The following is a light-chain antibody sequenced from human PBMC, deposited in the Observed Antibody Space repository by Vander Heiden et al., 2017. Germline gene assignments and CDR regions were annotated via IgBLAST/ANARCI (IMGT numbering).Light chain of an antibody. CDR2: WAS. V-gene: IGKV4-1*01. CDR3: HQYSSTPRT. J-gene: IGKJ1*01. Sequence: DIVVTQYSESVDVSLGEKASINCKSSQSVLYSPDNKNYLAWYQQKPGQPPKLLIYWASTRQSGVPDRFSGSGSGTDFTLTISRLQAEDVAVYFCHQYSSTPRTFGQGTKVEIK. CDR1: QSVLYSPDNKNY.